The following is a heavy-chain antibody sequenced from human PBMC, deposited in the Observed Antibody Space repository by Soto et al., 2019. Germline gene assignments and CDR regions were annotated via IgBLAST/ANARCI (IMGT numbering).Heavy chain of an antibody. V-gene: IGHV4-30-2*05. J-gene: IGHJ5*02. D-gene: IGHD4-17*01. Sequence: SETLSLTCAVSGGSISSGGYSWSWIRQPPGKGLEWIGYIYHSGSTYYNPSLKSRVTMTRDTSMSTAYMELSSLRSEDTAVYYCARGIKYGDYSRWFDPWGPGTLVTVSS. CDR2: IYHSGST. CDR1: GGSISSGGYS. CDR3: ARGIKYGDYSRWFDP.